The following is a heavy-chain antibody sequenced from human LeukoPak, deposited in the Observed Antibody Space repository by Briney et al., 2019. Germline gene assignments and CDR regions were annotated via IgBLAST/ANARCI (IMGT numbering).Heavy chain of an antibody. V-gene: IGHV4-59*08. Sequence: SETLSLTCTVSGGSISSYYWSWIRQPPGKGLERIGYIYYSGSTNYNPSLKSRVTISVDTSKNQFSLKLSSVTAADTAVYYCARHQINWFDPWGQGTLVTVSS. CDR3: ARHQINWFDP. J-gene: IGHJ5*02. CDR2: IYYSGST. CDR1: GGSISSYY.